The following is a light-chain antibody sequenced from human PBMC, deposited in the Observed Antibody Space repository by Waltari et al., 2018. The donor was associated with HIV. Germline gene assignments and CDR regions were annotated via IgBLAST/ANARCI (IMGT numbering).Light chain of an antibody. CDR3: QSYDSSLSGWV. CDR1: SSNIGAGYD. Sequence: QSVLTQPPSVSGAPGQRVTIPCTGSSSNIGAGYDVHWYQQLPGTAPKLLIYGNNNRPSGVPDRFSGSKSGTSASLAITGLQAEDDADYYCQSYDSSLSGWVFGGGTELTVL. J-gene: IGLJ3*02. V-gene: IGLV1-40*01. CDR2: GNN.